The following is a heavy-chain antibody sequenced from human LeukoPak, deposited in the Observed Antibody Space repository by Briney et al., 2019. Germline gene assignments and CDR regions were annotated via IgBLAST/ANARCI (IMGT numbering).Heavy chain of an antibody. CDR2: IYYSGST. Sequence: PSETLSLTCTVSGGSISNYYWSWIRQPPGKGLEWIGYIYYSGSTNYNPSLKSRVTISVDTSKNQFSLKLSSVTAADTAVYYCARGGRRRFYYDSSPIDYWGQGTLVTVSS. CDR1: GGSISNYY. V-gene: IGHV4-59*12. CDR3: ARGGRRRFYYDSSPIDY. D-gene: IGHD3-22*01. J-gene: IGHJ4*02.